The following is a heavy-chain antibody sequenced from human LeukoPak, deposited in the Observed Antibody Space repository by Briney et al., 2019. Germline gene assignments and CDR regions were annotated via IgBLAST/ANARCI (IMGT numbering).Heavy chain of an antibody. D-gene: IGHD4-11*01. J-gene: IGHJ4*02. CDR2: ISNDGTST. CDR1: GLAFSNYW. Sequence: GGSLRLSCAVSGLAFSNYWMHWVRQAPGKGLVWVSRISNDGTSTSYADSVKGRFTISRDSAKNTLYLQMNSLSAEDTAVYYCARELQRPLDYWGQGVLVTVSS. V-gene: IGHV3-74*01. CDR3: ARELQRPLDY.